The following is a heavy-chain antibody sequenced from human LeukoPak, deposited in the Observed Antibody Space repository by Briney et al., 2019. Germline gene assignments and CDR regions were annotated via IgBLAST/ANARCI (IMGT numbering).Heavy chain of an antibody. CDR3: AGASIAVAGNAEYFQH. CDR1: GYSFTSNW. D-gene: IGHD6-19*01. Sequence: GESLRISCKGSGYSFTSNWISWVRQMPGKGLEWMGRIDPSDSYTNYSPSFQGHVTISADKSISTAYLQWSSLKASDTAMYYCAGASIAVAGNAEYFQHWGQGTLVTVSS. CDR2: IDPSDSYT. J-gene: IGHJ1*01. V-gene: IGHV5-10-1*01.